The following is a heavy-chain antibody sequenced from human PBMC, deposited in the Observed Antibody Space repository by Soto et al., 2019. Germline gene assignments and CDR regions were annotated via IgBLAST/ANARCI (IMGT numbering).Heavy chain of an antibody. CDR2: INHSGST. CDR1: GGSFSGYY. Sequence: SETLSLTCAVYGGSFSGYYWSWIRQPPGKGLEWIGEINHSGSTNYNPSLKSRVTISVDTSKNHFSLKLSSVTAADTAVYYCARVGPYCGGDCYSPPPWGQGTLVTVSS. V-gene: IGHV4-34*01. D-gene: IGHD2-21*02. CDR3: ARVGPYCGGDCYSPPP. J-gene: IGHJ5*02.